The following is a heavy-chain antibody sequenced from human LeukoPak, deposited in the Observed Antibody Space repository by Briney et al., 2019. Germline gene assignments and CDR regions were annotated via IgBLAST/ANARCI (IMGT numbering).Heavy chain of an antibody. V-gene: IGHV3-23*01. Sequence: QPGGSLRLSCAASGFTFRNYVIHWVRQAPGKGLEWVSTVGAGGGDTFYSDSVKGRFTISRDNSKNTLFLQMNSLRAEDTAMYHCARDRTYPWGALGIWGQGTMVTVSS. D-gene: IGHD7-27*01. CDR1: GFTFRNYV. J-gene: IGHJ3*02. CDR2: VGAGGGDT. CDR3: ARDRTYPWGALGI.